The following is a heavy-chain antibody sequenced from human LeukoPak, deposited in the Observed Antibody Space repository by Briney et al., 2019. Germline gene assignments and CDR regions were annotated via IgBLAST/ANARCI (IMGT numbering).Heavy chain of an antibody. CDR2: ISSSGSTI. CDR1: GFTFSTYE. D-gene: IGHD3-22*01. J-gene: IGHJ3*01. Sequence: GGSVRLSCAASGFTFSTYEMNWVRLAPGKGLEWVSFISSSGSTIYYADSVKGRFTISRDNAKNSLYLQMNSLRAEDTAVFYCARGGNTGYNYNAFDVWGQGTM. CDR3: ARGGNTGYNYNAFDV. V-gene: IGHV3-48*03.